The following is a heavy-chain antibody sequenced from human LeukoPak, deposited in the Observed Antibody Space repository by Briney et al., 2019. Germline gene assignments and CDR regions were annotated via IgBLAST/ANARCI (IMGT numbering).Heavy chain of an antibody. D-gene: IGHD5-18*01. Sequence: EASVKVSCKASGYTFTGYYMHWVRQAPGQGLEWMGWINPNSGGTNYAQKFQGRVTMTRDTSISTAYMELSRLRFDDTAVYYCARGSFVDTAMVSDYWGQGTLVTVSS. J-gene: IGHJ4*02. V-gene: IGHV1-2*02. CDR2: INPNSGGT. CDR3: ARGSFVDTAMVSDY. CDR1: GYTFTGYY.